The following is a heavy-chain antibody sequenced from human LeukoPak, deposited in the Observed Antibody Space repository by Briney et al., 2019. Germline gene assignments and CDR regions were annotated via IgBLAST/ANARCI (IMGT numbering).Heavy chain of an antibody. CDR1: GYTFTSYY. D-gene: IGHD3-10*01. V-gene: IGHV1-46*01. CDR3: AXGVYYGSXSYFYXYYXMDV. Sequence: ASVKVSCKASGYTFTSYYMHWVRQAPGQGLEWMGIINPSGGSTSYAQKFQGRVTMTRDTSTSTVYMELSSLRSEDTAVYYCAXGVYYGSXSYFYXYYXMDVWGXXTXVXVSS. J-gene: IGHJ6*02. CDR2: INPSGGST.